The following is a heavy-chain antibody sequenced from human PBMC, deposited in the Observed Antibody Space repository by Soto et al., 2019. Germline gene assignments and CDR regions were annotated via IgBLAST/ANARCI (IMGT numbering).Heavy chain of an antibody. CDR2: IYWNDNE. CDR3: AHGSGWLFDY. Sequence: QNTLKESGPTLVKPTQTLTLTCTFSGFSLRDYAVGVGWIRQPPGKALEWLSFIYWNDNEYYSPSLRSRLTISKDTSKNQVVLTMTNMDPVDTATYYCAHGSGWLFDYWGQGTLVTVSS. CDR1: GFSLRDYAVG. D-gene: IGHD6-19*01. V-gene: IGHV2-5*01. J-gene: IGHJ4*02.